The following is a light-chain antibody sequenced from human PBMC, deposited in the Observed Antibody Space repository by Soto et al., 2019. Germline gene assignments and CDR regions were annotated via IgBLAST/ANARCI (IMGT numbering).Light chain of an antibody. Sequence: EIVLTQSPATLSLSPGKRATLSCRASHSISNYLAWYQQKPGQAPRLLIYDASNRATGIPARFSGSGSGTDFTLTISNLEPEDFAVYYCHQRSNWPLTFGGGTKVEIK. CDR3: HQRSNWPLT. J-gene: IGKJ4*01. CDR2: DAS. V-gene: IGKV3-11*01. CDR1: HSISNY.